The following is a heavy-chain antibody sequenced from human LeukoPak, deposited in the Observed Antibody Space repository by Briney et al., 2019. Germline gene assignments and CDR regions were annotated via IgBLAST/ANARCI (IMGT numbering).Heavy chain of an antibody. D-gene: IGHD6-19*01. J-gene: IGHJ5*02. V-gene: IGHV4-34*01. CDR3: ARDPYSSGWYGWFDP. Sequence: SETLSLTCAVYGGCFSGYYWSWIRQPPGKGLEWIGEINHSGSTNYNPSLKSRVTISVDTSKNQFSLKLSSVTAADTAVYYCARDPYSSGWYGWFDPWGQGTLVTVSS. CDR2: INHSGST. CDR1: GGCFSGYY.